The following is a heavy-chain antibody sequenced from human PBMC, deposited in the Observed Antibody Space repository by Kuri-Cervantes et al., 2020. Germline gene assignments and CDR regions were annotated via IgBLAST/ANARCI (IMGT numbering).Heavy chain of an antibody. D-gene: IGHD6-19*01. CDR2: INPNSGGT. V-gene: IGHV1-18*01. J-gene: IGHJ6*03. Sequence: ASVKVSCKASGGTFSSYAISWVRQAPGQGLEWMGWINPNSGGTNYAQKLQGRVTMTTDTSTSTAYMELRSLRSDDTAVYYCARDGSRGSGWYKRANYYYMDVWGKGTTVTVSS. CDR1: GGTFSSYA. CDR3: ARDGSRGSGWYKRANYYYMDV.